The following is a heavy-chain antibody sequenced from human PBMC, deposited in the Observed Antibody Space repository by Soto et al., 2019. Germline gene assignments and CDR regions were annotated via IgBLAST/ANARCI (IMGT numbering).Heavy chain of an antibody. V-gene: IGHV1-46*01. Sequence: ASVKVSCKASGYTFTSYHVHWVRQAPGQGLELMGIINPSRGTTSYAQKFQGRVTMTMDTSASTVYMEVSSLRSEDTAMYYCARDGSCYYYGSFDYWAQGTLVTVSS. J-gene: IGHJ4*02. CDR2: INPSRGTT. CDR3: ARDGSCYYYGSFDY. D-gene: IGHD3-22*01. CDR1: GYTFTSYH.